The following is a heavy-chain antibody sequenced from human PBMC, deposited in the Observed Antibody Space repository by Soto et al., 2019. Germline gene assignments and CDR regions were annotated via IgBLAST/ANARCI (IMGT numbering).Heavy chain of an antibody. CDR1: SGSISSSNW. Sequence: QVQLQESGPGLVKPSGTLSLTCAVSSGSISSSNWWSWVRQPPGKGLEWIGEIYHSGSTNYNPSLKSRVTISVDKSKNQFSLKLSSVTAADTAVYYCARDNMITFGGVIARNYFDYWGQGTLVTVSS. V-gene: IGHV4-4*02. D-gene: IGHD3-16*02. CDR3: ARDNMITFGGVIARNYFDY. J-gene: IGHJ4*02. CDR2: IYHSGST.